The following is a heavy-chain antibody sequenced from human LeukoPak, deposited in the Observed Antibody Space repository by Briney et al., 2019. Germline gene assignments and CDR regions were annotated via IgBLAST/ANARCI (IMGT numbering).Heavy chain of an antibody. Sequence: SETLSLTCTVSGGSINNYYWSWIRQPAGTGLEWIGRIYTRGSTNYNPSLKSRVTMSVDTSKNQFPLKLSSVTAADTAVYYCARGRYCSADICSGGDAFDIWGQGTMVSVSS. J-gene: IGHJ3*02. D-gene: IGHD2-15*01. CDR3: ARGRYCSADICSGGDAFDI. V-gene: IGHV4-4*07. CDR1: GGSINNYY. CDR2: IYTRGST.